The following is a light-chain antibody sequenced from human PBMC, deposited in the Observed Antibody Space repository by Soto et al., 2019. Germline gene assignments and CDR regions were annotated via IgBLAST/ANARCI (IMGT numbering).Light chain of an antibody. CDR2: ENN. CDR3: GTWDISLSLWV. J-gene: IGLJ3*02. V-gene: IGLV1-51*02. Sequence: QSVLTQPPSVSAAPGQKVTISCSGSSPNIGNNYVSWYQQLPETAPKLLIYENNKRPSGIPDRFSGSKSGTSATLGITGLQTGDEADYYCGTWDISLSLWVFGGGTKLTVL. CDR1: SPNIGNNY.